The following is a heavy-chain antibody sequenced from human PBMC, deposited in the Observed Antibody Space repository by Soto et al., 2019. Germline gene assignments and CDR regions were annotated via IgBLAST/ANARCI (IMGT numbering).Heavy chain of an antibody. V-gene: IGHV3-30*19. J-gene: IGHJ1*01. CDR1: GFTFRSYV. CDR2: TSYDGSGK. D-gene: IGHD3-16*01. Sequence: QVQLVESGGGVVQPGTSLRVSCVGSGFTFRSYVIHWVRQAPGKGLEWVALTSYDGSGKYYGDSVRGRFTISRGNSRNTVDLQMDSLRLEDTALYYCARWGTTGGLDVWGQGTLVSVSS. CDR3: ARWGTTGGLDV.